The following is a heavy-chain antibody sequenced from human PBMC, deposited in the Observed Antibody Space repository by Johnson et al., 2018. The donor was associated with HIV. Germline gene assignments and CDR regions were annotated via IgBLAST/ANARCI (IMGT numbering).Heavy chain of an antibody. CDR2: IYSDGST. V-gene: IGHV3-66*03. CDR3: AKEGAAAGPTDAFDI. D-gene: IGHD6-13*01. J-gene: IGHJ3*02. CDR1: EFGVSNNF. Sequence: VQLVESGGGLIQPGGSLRLSCAASEFGVSNNFMGWVRQAPGKGLEWLSVIYSDGSTYYAESVKGRLTISRDNSKNTVYLQMNNLRAEDTAVYYCAKEGAAAGPTDAFDIWGQGTMVTVSS.